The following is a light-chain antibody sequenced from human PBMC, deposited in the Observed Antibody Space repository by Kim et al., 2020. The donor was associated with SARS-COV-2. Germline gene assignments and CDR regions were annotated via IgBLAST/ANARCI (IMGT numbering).Light chain of an antibody. CDR3: GTWDSSLSGLV. V-gene: IGLV1-51*01. Sequence: QSVLTQPPSVSAAPGQKVTISCSGSSSNIGNNYVSWNQQLPGTAPKLLIYDNNKRPSGIPDLFSGSKSGTSATLGITGLQTGDEADYYSGTWDSSLSGLVFGGGTKLTVL. J-gene: IGLJ3*02. CDR1: SSNIGNNY. CDR2: DNN.